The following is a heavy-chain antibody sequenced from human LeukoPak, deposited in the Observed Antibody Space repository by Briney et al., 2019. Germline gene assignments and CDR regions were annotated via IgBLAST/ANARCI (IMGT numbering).Heavy chain of an antibody. CDR3: ARDYEPDYGDY. CDR1: GFTFSSYW. CDR2: IKQDGSEK. V-gene: IGHV3-7*01. J-gene: IGHJ4*02. D-gene: IGHD1-14*01. Sequence: GGSLRLSCAAFGFTFSSYWMSLVRQAPGKGLEWVANIKQDGSEKYYVDSVKGRFTISRDNAKNSLYLQMNSLRAEDTAVYYCARDYEPDYGDYWGQGTLVTVSS.